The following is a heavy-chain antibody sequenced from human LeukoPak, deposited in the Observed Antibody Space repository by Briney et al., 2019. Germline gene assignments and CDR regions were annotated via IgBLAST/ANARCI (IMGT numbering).Heavy chain of an antibody. J-gene: IGHJ4*02. D-gene: IGHD3-9*01. CDR2: INPNKGGT. V-gene: IGHV1-2*02. Sequence: GAAVKVSLTSSGYSFSGHYIHRVRQPPGQGLQWMGWINPNKGGTNYAQETPGRVNITRPKSITTAYMELSSLSSDDTAVYYCARDSRVTTGYPWYLDYWGQ. CDR1: GYSFSGHY. CDR3: ARDSRVTTGYPWYLDY.